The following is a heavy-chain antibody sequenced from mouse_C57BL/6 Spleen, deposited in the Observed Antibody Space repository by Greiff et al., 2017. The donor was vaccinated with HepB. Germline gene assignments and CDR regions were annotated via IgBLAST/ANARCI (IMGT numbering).Heavy chain of an antibody. CDR3: ARQSYYGSSYGYFDV. CDR1: GFTFSDYY. J-gene: IGHJ1*03. CDR2: ISNGGGST. V-gene: IGHV5-12*01. Sequence: DVKLVESGGGLVQPGGSLKLSCAASGFTFSDYYMYWVRQTPEKRLEWVAYISNGGGSTYYPDTVKGRFTISRDNAKNTLYLQMSRLKSEDTAMYYCARQSYYGSSYGYFDVWGTGTTVTVSS. D-gene: IGHD1-1*01.